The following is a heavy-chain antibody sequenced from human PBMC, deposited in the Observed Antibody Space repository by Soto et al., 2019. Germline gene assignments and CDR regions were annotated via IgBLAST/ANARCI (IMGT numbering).Heavy chain of an antibody. D-gene: IGHD4-17*01. J-gene: IGHJ4*02. Sequence: GGSLRLSCAASGFTFGSYTMHWVRQAPGKGLEWVSSISSFSGNIYYADSVKGRLTIFRDNAKNSLYLQMNSLRAEDTAVYHCARAYGGHSIDCWGQGTLVTVSS. CDR3: ARAYGGHSIDC. V-gene: IGHV3-21*06. CDR2: ISSFSGNI. CDR1: GFTFGSYT.